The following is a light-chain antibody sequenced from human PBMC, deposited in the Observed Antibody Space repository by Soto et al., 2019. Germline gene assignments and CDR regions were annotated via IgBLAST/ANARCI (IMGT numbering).Light chain of an antibody. CDR3: QQYGSSPQNT. J-gene: IGKJ2*01. Sequence: EIVLTQSPGTLSLSPGERANLSCRASQSVRNNYLAWYQQKPGQAPRLLVYGASNRATGIPARFSGSGSGTDFTLTISRLEPEDFAAYYCQQYGSSPQNTFGQGTKLEIK. CDR1: QSVRNNY. V-gene: IGKV3-20*01. CDR2: GAS.